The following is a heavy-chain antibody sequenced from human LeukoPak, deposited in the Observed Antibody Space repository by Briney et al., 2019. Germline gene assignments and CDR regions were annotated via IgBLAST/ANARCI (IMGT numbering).Heavy chain of an antibody. CDR3: AREHRLVGGGLDY. Sequence: ASVKVSYKASGYTFTGYYMHWVRQAPGQGLEWMGWINPNSGGTNYAQKFQGRVTMTRDTSISTAYMELSRLRSDDTAVYYCAREHRLVGGGLDYWGQGTLVTVSS. CDR2: INPNSGGT. D-gene: IGHD1-26*01. J-gene: IGHJ4*02. V-gene: IGHV1-2*02. CDR1: GYTFTGYY.